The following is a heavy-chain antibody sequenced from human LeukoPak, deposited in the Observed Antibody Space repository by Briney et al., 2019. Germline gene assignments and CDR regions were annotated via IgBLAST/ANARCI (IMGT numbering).Heavy chain of an antibody. V-gene: IGHV4-59*01. CDR1: GGSISSYY. CDR3: ARIWTTVTSEA. J-gene: IGHJ4*02. Sequence: SETLSLTCTVSGGSISSYYWSWIRQPAGKGLEWIGYIYHSGSTNYNPSLKSRVTISVDTSKNQFSLKLSSVTAADTAVYYCARIWTTVTSEAWGQGTLVTVSS. CDR2: IYHSGST. D-gene: IGHD4-17*01.